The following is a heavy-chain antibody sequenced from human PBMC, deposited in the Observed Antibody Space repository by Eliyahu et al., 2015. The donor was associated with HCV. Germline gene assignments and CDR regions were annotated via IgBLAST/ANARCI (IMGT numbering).Heavy chain of an antibody. J-gene: IGHJ6*02. CDR1: GFTFSNAW. V-gene: IGHV3-15*07. Sequence: EVQLVESGGGLVKPGGSLRLSCAASGFTFSNAWMNWVRQAPGKGLEGVGRIKSKTDGGTTDYAAPVKGRFTISRDDSKNTLYLQMNSLKTEDTAVYYCTTERGCGFFCFGYGMDVWGQGTTVTVSS. CDR3: TTERGCGFFCFGYGMDV. D-gene: IGHD3-3*01. CDR2: IKSKTDGGTT.